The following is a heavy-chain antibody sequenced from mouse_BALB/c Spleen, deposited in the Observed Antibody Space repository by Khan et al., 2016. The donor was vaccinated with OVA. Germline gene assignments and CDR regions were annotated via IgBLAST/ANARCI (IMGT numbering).Heavy chain of an antibody. Sequence: VQLKESGPGLVKPSQSLSLTCTVTGYSITSDYAWNWIRQFPGNKLEWMGYISYSGNTKYNPSLKSRISITRDTSANQFYLQLNFLTIEDTATYYYARIYGGSFDYWGQGTTLTVSS. CDR2: ISYSGNT. V-gene: IGHV3-2*02. CDR3: ARIYGGSFDY. J-gene: IGHJ2*01. D-gene: IGHD1-1*01. CDR1: GYSITSDYA.